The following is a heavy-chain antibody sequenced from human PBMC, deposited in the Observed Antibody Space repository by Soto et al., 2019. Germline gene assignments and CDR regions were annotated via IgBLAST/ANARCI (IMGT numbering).Heavy chain of an antibody. V-gene: IGHV1-3*01. J-gene: IGHJ3*02. Sequence: QVQLVQSGAEVKKPGASVKVSCKASGYTFTSYAMHWVRQAPGQRLEWMGWINAGNGNTKYSQKFQGRVTITRDTSATTAYRELSSLRSEDTAVYYCASRRDAFDIWGQGTMVTVSS. CDR1: GYTFTSYA. CDR2: INAGNGNT. CDR3: ASRRDAFDI.